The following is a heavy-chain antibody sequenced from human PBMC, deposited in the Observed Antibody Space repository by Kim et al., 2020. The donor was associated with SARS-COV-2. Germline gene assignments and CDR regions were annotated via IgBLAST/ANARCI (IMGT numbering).Heavy chain of an antibody. D-gene: IGHD6-6*01. CDR3: ARGLYSSSHWAPFDY. CDR2: IYSGGST. Sequence: GGSLRLSCAASGFTVSSNYMSWVRQAPGKGLEWVSVIYSGGSTYYADSVKGRFTISRDNSKNTLYLQMNSLRAEDTAVYYCARGLYSSSHWAPFDYWGQGTLVTVSS. J-gene: IGHJ4*02. V-gene: IGHV3-53*01. CDR1: GFTVSSNY.